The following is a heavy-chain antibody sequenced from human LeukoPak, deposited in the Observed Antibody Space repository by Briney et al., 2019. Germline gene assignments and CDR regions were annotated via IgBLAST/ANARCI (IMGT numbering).Heavy chain of an antibody. D-gene: IGHD6-19*01. Sequence: GASVKVSCKASGGTFSSYAISWVRQAPGQGLEWMGGIIPIFGTANYAQKFQGRVTITADESTSTAYMELSSLRSEDTAVYYCARDAVVAGPEDIYYYYYGMDVWGQGTTVTVSS. V-gene: IGHV1-69*13. CDR3: ARDAVVAGPEDIYYYYYGMDV. CDR2: IIPIFGTA. CDR1: GGTFSSYA. J-gene: IGHJ6*02.